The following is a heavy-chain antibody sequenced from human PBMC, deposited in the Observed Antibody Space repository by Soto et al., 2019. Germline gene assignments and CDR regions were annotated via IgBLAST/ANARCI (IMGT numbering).Heavy chain of an antibody. J-gene: IGHJ6*02. CDR2: IYPGDSDT. CDR1: GYSFSTYW. Sequence: PGESLKISCKGSGYSFSTYWIDWVRQMPGKGLEWMGIIYPGDSDTRYNPSFKGQVTISVDKSISTAYMQWSSLKASDSDIYYWARSFSCSSTSCPDYYYYYYGMDVWGRGTTVTVSS. D-gene: IGHD2-2*01. V-gene: IGHV5-51*01. CDR3: ARSFSCSSTSCPDYYYYYYGMDV.